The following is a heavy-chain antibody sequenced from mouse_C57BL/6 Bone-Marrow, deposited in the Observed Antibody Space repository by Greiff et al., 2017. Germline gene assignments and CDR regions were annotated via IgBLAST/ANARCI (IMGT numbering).Heavy chain of an antibody. CDR1: GYAFSSYW. CDR2: IYPGDGDT. CDR3: AIYYYGSSWGFDV. V-gene: IGHV1-80*01. Sequence: QVQLQQSGAELVKPGASVKISCKASGYAFSSYWMNWVKQRPGKGLEWIGQIYPGDGDTNYNGKFKGKATLTADKSSSTAYMQLSSLTSEDSAVYFCAIYYYGSSWGFDVWGTGTTVTVSS. J-gene: IGHJ1*03. D-gene: IGHD1-1*01.